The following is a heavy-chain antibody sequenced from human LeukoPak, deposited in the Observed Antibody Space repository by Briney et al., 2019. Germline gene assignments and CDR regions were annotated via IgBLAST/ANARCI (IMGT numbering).Heavy chain of an antibody. CDR3: AKSLTSYKDDFWSGYYTDYYYGMDV. J-gene: IGHJ6*02. CDR2: ISGSGGST. V-gene: IGHV3-23*01. D-gene: IGHD3-3*01. Sequence: GGSLRLSCAVSGFTFSQNWMSWVRQAPGKGLEWVSAISGSGGSTYYADSVKGRFTISRDNSKNTLYLQMNSLRAEDTAVYYCAKSLTSYKDDFWSGYYTDYYYGMDVWGQGTTVTVSS. CDR1: GFTFSQNW.